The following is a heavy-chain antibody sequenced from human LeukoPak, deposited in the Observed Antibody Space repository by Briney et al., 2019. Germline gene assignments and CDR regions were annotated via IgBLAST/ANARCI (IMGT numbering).Heavy chain of an antibody. V-gene: IGHV4-34*01. J-gene: IGHJ5*02. CDR3: ARHPDYGDYLNCFDP. CDR2: INHSGST. D-gene: IGHD4-17*01. CDR1: GGSFSGYY. Sequence: SETLSLTCAVYGGSFSGYYWSWIRQPPGKGLEWIGEINHSGSTNNTPSLKSRVTISVDTSKNQFSLKLSSVTAADTAVYYCARHPDYGDYLNCFDPWGQGTLVTVSS.